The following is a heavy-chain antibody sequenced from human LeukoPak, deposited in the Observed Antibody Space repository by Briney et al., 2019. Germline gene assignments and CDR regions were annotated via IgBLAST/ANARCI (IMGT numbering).Heavy chain of an antibody. D-gene: IGHD3-10*01. CDR2: LNSNGGT. J-gene: IGHJ5*02. CDR1: SGSISGDF. V-gene: IGHV4-59*01. CDR3: GRLMYFGEVSIDT. Sequence: PSETLSLTCTVSSGSISGDFWSWVRQPPGKGLEYIGYLNSNGGTNKNPSLQSRVTTSIDTSKNLFSLRLTSVTAADTAIYYCGRLMYFGEVSIDTWGRGTLVTVSS.